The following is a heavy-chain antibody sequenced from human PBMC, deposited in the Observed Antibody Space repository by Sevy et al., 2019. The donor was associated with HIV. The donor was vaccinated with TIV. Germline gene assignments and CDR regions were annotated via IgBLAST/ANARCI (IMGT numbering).Heavy chain of an antibody. CDR1: GGTFSSYG. D-gene: IGHD6-19*01. CDR2: IIPILGTV. J-gene: IGHJ4*02. V-gene: IGHV1-69*13. Sequence: ASVKVSCKASGGTFSSYGISWVRQAPGQGLEWMGVIIPILGTVNYAQKFQGRVTITADESTKTAYMELSSLRSEDTALYYCARGGGNGWYYFDYWGQETLVTVSS. CDR3: ARGGGNGWYYFDY.